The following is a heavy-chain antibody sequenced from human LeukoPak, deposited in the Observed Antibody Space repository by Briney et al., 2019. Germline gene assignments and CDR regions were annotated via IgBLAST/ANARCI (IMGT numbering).Heavy chain of an antibody. CDR1: GFTFSSYS. Sequence: GGSLRLSCAASGFTFSSYSMNWVRQAPGKGLEWVSSISSSSSYIYYADSVKGRFTISRDNAKNSLYLQMNSLRAEDTAVYYCASKSQERSSGYWGQGTLVTVSS. CDR2: ISSSSSYI. J-gene: IGHJ4*02. V-gene: IGHV3-21*01. D-gene: IGHD6-13*01. CDR3: ASKSQERSSGY.